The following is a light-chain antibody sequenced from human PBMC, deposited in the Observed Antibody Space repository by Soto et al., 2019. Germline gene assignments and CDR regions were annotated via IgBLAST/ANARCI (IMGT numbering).Light chain of an antibody. V-gene: IGKV1-12*01. J-gene: IGKJ1*01. CDR3: QQANTFPRT. CDR1: QDISNW. Sequence: DIPMTQSPSSVSASVGDRVTITCRASQDISNWSAWYQQKPGKAPKLLIYAASNLQSGVPSRFSGSGSGTDFTLTISSLQPEDFATYYCQQANTFPRTFGQGTKVEIK. CDR2: AAS.